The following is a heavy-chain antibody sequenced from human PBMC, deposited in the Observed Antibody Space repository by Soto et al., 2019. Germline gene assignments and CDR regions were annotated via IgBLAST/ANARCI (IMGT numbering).Heavy chain of an antibody. V-gene: IGHV3-30*18. CDR2: ISYDGSNK. J-gene: IGHJ6*02. D-gene: IGHD6-6*01. Sequence: GGSLRLSCAASGFTFSSYGMHWVRQAPGKGLEWVAVISYDGSNKYYADSVKGRFTISRDNSKNTLYLQMNSLRAEDTAVYYCAKDQDSSGWTYYYYYYGMDVWGQGTTVTVSS. CDR3: AKDQDSSGWTYYYYYYGMDV. CDR1: GFTFSSYG.